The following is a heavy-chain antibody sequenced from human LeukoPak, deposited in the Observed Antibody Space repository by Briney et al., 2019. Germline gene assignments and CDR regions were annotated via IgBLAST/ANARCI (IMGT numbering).Heavy chain of an antibody. CDR2: ISAYNGNT. Sequence: ASVKVSCKASGYTFTSYGISWVRQAPGQGLEWMGWISAYNGNTNYAQKLQGRVTMTTDTSTSIAYMELRSLRSDDTAVYYCARCPQQQLLYLFDYWGQGTLVTVSS. CDR1: GYTFTSYG. V-gene: IGHV1-18*01. CDR3: ARCPQQQLLYLFDY. J-gene: IGHJ4*02. D-gene: IGHD6-13*01.